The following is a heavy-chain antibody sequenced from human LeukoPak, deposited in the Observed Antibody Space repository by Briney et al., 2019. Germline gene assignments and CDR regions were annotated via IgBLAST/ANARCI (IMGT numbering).Heavy chain of an antibody. V-gene: IGHV3-30*02. CDR3: AKDLSAHCSSTSCLFDY. Sequence: GGSLRLSCAASGFTFSSYGMHWVRQAPGKGLEWVAVIWYGGSNKYYADSVKGRFTIPRDNSKNTLYLQMNSLRAEDTAVYYCAKDLSAHCSSTSCLFDYWGQGTLVTVSS. D-gene: IGHD2-2*01. CDR2: IWYGGSNK. J-gene: IGHJ4*02. CDR1: GFTFSSYG.